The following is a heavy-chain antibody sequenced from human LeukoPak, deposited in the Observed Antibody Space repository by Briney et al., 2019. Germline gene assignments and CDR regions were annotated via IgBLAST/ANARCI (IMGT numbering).Heavy chain of an antibody. J-gene: IGHJ6*03. CDR2: INHSGST. CDR1: GFTFSSYA. Sequence: GSLRLSCAASGFTFSSYAMSWVRQAPGKGLEWIGEINHSGSTNYNPSLKSRVTISVDTSKNQFSLKLSSVTAADTAVYYCARGPSFYYYYMDVWGKGTTVTVSS. D-gene: IGHD2-15*01. CDR3: ARGPSFYYYYMDV. V-gene: IGHV4-34*01.